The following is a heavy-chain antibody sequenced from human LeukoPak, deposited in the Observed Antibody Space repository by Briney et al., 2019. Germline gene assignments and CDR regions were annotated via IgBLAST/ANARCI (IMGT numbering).Heavy chain of an antibody. D-gene: IGHD3-22*01. V-gene: IGHV4-39*01. CDR2: IYYSGST. CDR1: GGSISSSSYY. Sequence: SETLSLTCTVSGGSISSSSYYWGWIRQPPGKGLEWIGSIYYSGSTYYNPSLKSRVTISVDTSKNQFSLKLSSVTAADTAVYYCARSVMNYYDSSASLIYWGQGTLVTVSS. CDR3: ARSVMNYYDSSASLIY. J-gene: IGHJ4*02.